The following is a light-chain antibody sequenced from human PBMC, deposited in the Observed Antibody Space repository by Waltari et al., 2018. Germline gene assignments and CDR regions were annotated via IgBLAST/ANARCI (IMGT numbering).Light chain of an antibody. Sequence: DIQMTQSPSSLSASVADRVTITCRPIQYINNFLNWYQQKPGKAPKPLIYATSDLPSGVPSRFSGSGSGTDFTLTISSLQHDDFATYFCQQTYSSPRTFGQGTRLDIK. J-gene: IGKJ1*01. CDR3: QQTYSSPRT. V-gene: IGKV1-39*01. CDR2: ATS. CDR1: QYINNF.